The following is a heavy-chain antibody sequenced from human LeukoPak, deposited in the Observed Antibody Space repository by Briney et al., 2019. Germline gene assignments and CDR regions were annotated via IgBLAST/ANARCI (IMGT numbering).Heavy chain of an antibody. Sequence: SETLSLTCAVYGGSFSGYYWSWIRQPPGKGLEWIGEINHSGSTNYNPSLKSRVTISVVTSKNQFSLKLSSVTAADTAVYYCAREMYDSGGYRVSYFDFWGQGILVTVSS. CDR3: AREMYDSGGYRVSYFDF. CDR2: INHSGST. D-gene: IGHD3-22*01. J-gene: IGHJ4*02. V-gene: IGHV4-34*01. CDR1: GGSFSGYY.